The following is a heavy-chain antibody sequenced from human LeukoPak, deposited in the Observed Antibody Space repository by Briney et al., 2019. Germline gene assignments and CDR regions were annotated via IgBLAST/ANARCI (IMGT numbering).Heavy chain of an antibody. J-gene: IGHJ4*02. CDR1: GFNVNSNY. V-gene: IGHV3-66*01. D-gene: IGHD5-18*01. CDR2: TYTRGNT. CDR3: ARVNSYGSYFDY. Sequence: GGSLRLSCAASGFNVNSNYMAWVRQSPGKGLECISVTYTRGNTNYADSVKGRFTISRDNSKNTLYLQMNSLRAEDTAVYYCARVNSYGSYFDYWGQGTLVTVTS.